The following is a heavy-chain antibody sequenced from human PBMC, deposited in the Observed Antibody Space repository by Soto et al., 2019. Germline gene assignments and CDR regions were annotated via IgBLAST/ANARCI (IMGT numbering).Heavy chain of an antibody. V-gene: IGHV3-13*01. Sequence: GGSLRLSCAASGFTFSSYDMHWVRQATGKGLEWVSAIGTAGDTYYPGSVKGRFTISRENAKNSLYLQMNSLRAGDTAVYYCARVGWLIHGGALDIWGQGTMVTVSS. CDR1: GFTFSSYD. J-gene: IGHJ3*02. CDR2: IGTAGDT. CDR3: ARVGWLIHGGALDI. D-gene: IGHD5-12*01.